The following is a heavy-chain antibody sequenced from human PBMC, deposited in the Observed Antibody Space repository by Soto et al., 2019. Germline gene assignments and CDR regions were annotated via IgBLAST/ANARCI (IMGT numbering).Heavy chain of an antibody. V-gene: IGHV1-18*01. CDR1: GYTFSNYG. CDR3: ARLVPGSEAWFGP. J-gene: IGHJ5*02. Sequence: QVQLVQSGGEVKRPGASVKVSCKTSGYTFSNYGITWVRQAPGQPLEWLGWISLYSDGTNYAQKFQGRVSMTTDTSTTTAYMELRSLRSDDTAVYYCARLVPGSEAWFGPWGQVTLVTVSS. CDR2: ISLYSDGT. D-gene: IGHD2-2*01.